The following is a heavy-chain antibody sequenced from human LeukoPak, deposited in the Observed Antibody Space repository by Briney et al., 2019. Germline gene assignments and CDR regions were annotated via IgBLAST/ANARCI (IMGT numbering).Heavy chain of an antibody. D-gene: IGHD4-17*01. CDR3: ARIARDLTVTTDYFDY. J-gene: IGHJ4*02. Sequence: SETLSLACTVSGGSISSFYWSWIRQPAGKGLEWIGYIYYSGSTNYNPSLKSRVTMSVDTSKNQFSLKLSSVTAADTAVYYCARIARDLTVTTDYFDYWGQGTLVTLSS. CDR2: IYYSGST. V-gene: IGHV4-59*08. CDR1: GGSISSFY.